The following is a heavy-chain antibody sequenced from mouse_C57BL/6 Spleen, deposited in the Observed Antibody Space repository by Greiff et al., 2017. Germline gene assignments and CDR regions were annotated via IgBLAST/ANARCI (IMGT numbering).Heavy chain of an antibody. Sequence: VQLQQSGPELVKPGASVKISCKASGYTFTDYYMNWVKQSHGKSLEWIGDINPNNGGTSYNQKFKGKATLTVDKSSSTAYMELRSLTSEDSAVYYCARMEGAYWGQGTLVTVSA. CDR1: GYTFTDYY. J-gene: IGHJ3*01. V-gene: IGHV1-26*01. CDR3: ARMEGAY. CDR2: INPNNGGT.